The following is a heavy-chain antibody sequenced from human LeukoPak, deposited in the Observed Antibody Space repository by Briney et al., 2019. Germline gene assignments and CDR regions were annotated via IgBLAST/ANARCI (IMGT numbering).Heavy chain of an antibody. CDR3: ARGTLWPGSFDI. CDR2: INHSGST. J-gene: IGHJ3*02. D-gene: IGHD5-18*01. CDR1: GGSFSGYY. Sequence: SETLSLTCAVYGGSFSGYYWSWIRQPPGKGLEWIGEINHSGSTNYNPSLRSRVTISVDTSKNQFSLKLSSVTAADTAVYYCARGTLWPGSFDIWGQGTMVTVSS. V-gene: IGHV4-34*01.